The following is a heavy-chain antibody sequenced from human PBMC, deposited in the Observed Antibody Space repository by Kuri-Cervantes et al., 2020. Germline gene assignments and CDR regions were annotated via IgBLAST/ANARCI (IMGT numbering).Heavy chain of an antibody. D-gene: IGHD2-15*01. CDR2: IWYDGSNK. Sequence: LSLTCAASGFTFSSYAMSWVRQAPGKGLEWVAVIWYDGSNKYYADSVKGRFTISRDNSKNTLYLQMNSLRAEDTAVYYCARDEGVVAAEVFDYWGQGTLVTVSS. CDR1: GFTFSSYA. V-gene: IGHV3-33*08. CDR3: ARDEGVVAAEVFDY. J-gene: IGHJ4*02.